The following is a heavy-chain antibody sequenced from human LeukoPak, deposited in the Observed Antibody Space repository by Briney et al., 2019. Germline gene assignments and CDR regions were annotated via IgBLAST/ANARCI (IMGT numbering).Heavy chain of an antibody. CDR1: GGSFSGYS. D-gene: IGHD3-10*01. Sequence: SETLSLTCAAYGGSFSGYSWSWIRQPPGKGLEWVGEINNSGSTNYNPSPKSRVTISVDTSKNQFSLKLSSVTAADTAVYYCARARRLWFGELLSWGQGTLVTVSS. CDR2: INNSGST. J-gene: IGHJ5*02. CDR3: ARARRLWFGELLS. V-gene: IGHV4-34*01.